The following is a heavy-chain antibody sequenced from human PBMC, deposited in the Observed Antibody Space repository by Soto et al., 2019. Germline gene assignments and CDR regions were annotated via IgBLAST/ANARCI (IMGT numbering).Heavy chain of an antibody. J-gene: IGHJ4*02. CDR3: ARDGYTFGSDYFDP. CDR2: ISGYNGNT. CDR1: GYTFTSYG. Sequence: QAQLVQSGAEVKKPGASVKVSCKTSGYTFTSYGIIWVRQAPAQGLEWMGWISGYNGNTEYGQKFQGRVTMTTDTSASTAYLELRSLRSDGTAVYYCARDGYTFGSDYFDPGGQGPLVTFSS. V-gene: IGHV1-18*01. D-gene: IGHD1-1*01.